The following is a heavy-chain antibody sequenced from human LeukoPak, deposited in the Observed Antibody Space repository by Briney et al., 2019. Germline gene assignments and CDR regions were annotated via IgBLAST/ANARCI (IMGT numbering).Heavy chain of an antibody. CDR3: ARLSTPNLYYFDY. CDR1: GYTFTGYY. Sequence: ASVKVSCKASGYTFTGYYMHWVRQAPGQGLVWMGWINPNSGVTYYAQKFQGRVSMTRDTSISTAYMEVSRLRSDDSALYYCARLSTPNLYYFDYWGQGTLVTVSS. V-gene: IGHV1-2*02. CDR2: INPNSGVT. D-gene: IGHD3-16*02. J-gene: IGHJ4*02.